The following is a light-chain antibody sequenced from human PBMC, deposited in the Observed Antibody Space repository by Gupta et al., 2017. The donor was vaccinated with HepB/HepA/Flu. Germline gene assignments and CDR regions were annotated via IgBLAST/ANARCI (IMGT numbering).Light chain of an antibody. J-gene: IGLJ2*01. CDR3: SSYTSSSTLVL. V-gene: IGLV2-14*03. CDR1: SRYVGGYNY. CDR2: DVS. Sequence: QSALTQPASVSVSPGQSITISCTGTSRYVGGYNYVSWYQQHPGKAPKLMIYDVSNRPSGVSNRFSGSKSGNTASLTISGLQAEDEADYYCSSYTSSSTLVLFGGGTKLTVL.